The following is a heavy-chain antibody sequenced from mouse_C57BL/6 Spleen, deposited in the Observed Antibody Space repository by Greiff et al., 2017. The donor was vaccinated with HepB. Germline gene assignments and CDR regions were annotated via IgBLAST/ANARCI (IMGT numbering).Heavy chain of an antibody. CDR3: ATYYGRPSFAY. CDR1: GYAFSSSW. Sequence: VQLQQSGPELVKPGASVKISCKASGYAFSSSWMNWVKQRPGKGLEWIGRIYPGDGDTNYNGKFKGKATLTADKSSSTAYMQLSSLTSEDSAVYCCATYYGRPSFAYWGQGTLVTVSA. CDR2: IYPGDGDT. V-gene: IGHV1-82*01. D-gene: IGHD1-1*01. J-gene: IGHJ3*01.